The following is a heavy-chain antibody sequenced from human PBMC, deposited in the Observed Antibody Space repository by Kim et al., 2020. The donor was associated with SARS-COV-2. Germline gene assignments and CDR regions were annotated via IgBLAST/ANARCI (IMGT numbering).Heavy chain of an antibody. Sequence: GGSLRLSCAASGFTFSSYSMNWVRQAPGKGLEWVSSISSSSSYIYYADSVKGRFTIPRYNAKNSLYLQLNSLRAEDTAVYSCARGCGSYAYYFDYWGKGTLTTGYS. D-gene: IGHD1-26*01. CDR3: ARGCGSYAYYFDY. CDR2: ISSSSSYI. J-gene: IGHJ4*02. V-gene: IGHV3-21*04. CDR1: GFTFSSYS.